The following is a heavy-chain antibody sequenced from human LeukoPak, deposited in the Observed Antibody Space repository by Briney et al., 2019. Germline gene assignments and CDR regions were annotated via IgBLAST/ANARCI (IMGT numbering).Heavy chain of an antibody. CDR3: ASLSTEASVRYYGMDV. D-gene: IGHD2-2*01. V-gene: IGHV1-8*01. CDR1: GYTFTSYD. Sequence: VASVKVSCKASGYTFTSYDINWVRQATGQGLEWMGWMNPNSGNTGYAQKFQGRVTMTRDTSTSTVYMELSSLRSEDTAVYYCASLSTEASVRYYGMDVWGQGTTVTVSS. CDR2: MNPNSGNT. J-gene: IGHJ6*02.